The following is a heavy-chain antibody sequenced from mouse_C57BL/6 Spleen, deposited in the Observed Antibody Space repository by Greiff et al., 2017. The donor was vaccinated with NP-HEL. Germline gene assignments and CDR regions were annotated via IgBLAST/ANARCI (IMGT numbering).Heavy chain of an antibody. J-gene: IGHJ1*03. Sequence: VQLQQPGAELVRPGSSVKLSCKASGYTFTSYWMHWVKQRPIQGLEWIGNIDPSDSETHYNQKFKDKATLTVDKSSSIAYMQLSSLTSEDSAVYYCARGDGYFWYFDVWGTGTTVTVSS. V-gene: IGHV1-52*01. D-gene: IGHD2-3*01. CDR2: IDPSDSET. CDR3: ARGDGYFWYFDV. CDR1: GYTFTSYW.